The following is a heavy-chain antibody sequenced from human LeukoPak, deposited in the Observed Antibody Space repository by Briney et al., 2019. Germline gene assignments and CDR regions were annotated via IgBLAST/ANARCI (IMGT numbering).Heavy chain of an antibody. V-gene: IGHV3-33*06. CDR1: GFTFSSYG. CDR2: IWYDGSNK. D-gene: IGHD1-26*01. Sequence: GGSLRLSCAASGFTFSSYGMHWVRQVPGKGLEWVAVIWYDGSNKYYADSVKGRFTISRDNSKNTLYLQMNSLRAEDTAVYYCAKSGEWEPTDLDYWGQGTLVTVSS. J-gene: IGHJ4*02. CDR3: AKSGEWEPTDLDY.